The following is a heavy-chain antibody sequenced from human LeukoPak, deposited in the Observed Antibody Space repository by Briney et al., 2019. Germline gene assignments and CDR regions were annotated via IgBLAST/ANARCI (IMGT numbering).Heavy chain of an antibody. V-gene: IGHV4-59*01. J-gene: IGHJ4*02. Sequence: SETLSLTCTVSGGSISSYYWSWIRQPPGKGLEWIGYIYYSGSTNYNPSLKSRVTISVDTSKNQFSLKLSSVTAADTAVYYCARADDSSGYYYDYWGQGTLVTVSS. CDR3: ARADDSSGYYYDY. D-gene: IGHD3-22*01. CDR1: GGSISSYY. CDR2: IYYSGST.